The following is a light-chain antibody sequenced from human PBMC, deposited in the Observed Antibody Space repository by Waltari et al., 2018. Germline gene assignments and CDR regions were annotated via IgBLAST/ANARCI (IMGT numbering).Light chain of an antibody. CDR1: QRVLYSSHNKDY. CDR3: QQYYSTPLT. CDR2: WAS. J-gene: IGKJ4*01. Sequence: DILLTQSPDSLAVSLGARATLNCTSSQRVLYSSHNKDYLAWYQQKPGQHPNLLIYWASTRESGVPDRFSGSGSGTDFTLTISSLQAEDVAVYYCQQYYSTPLTFGGGTKVEIK. V-gene: IGKV4-1*01.